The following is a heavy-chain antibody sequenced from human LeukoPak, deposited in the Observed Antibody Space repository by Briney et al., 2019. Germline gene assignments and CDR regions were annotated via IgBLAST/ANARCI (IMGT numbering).Heavy chain of an antibody. Sequence: ASVKVSCKASGYTFTGYYMHWVRQAPGQGLEWMGWINPNSGGTNYAQKFQGRVTMTRDTSISTAYMELSRLRSDDTAVYYCARERGRAAADWFDPWGQGTLVTVSS. CDR3: ARERGRAAADWFDP. J-gene: IGHJ5*02. CDR1: GYTFTGYY. CDR2: INPNSGGT. V-gene: IGHV1-2*02. D-gene: IGHD6-13*01.